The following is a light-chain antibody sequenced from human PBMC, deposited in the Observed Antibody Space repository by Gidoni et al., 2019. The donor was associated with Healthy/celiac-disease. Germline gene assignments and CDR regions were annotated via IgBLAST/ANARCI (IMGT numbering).Light chain of an antibody. CDR1: SSDVGSSNL. Sequence: QSALTQPASVSGSPGQSITISCTGTSSDVGSSNLVSWYQQHPGKAPKLMIYEGSKRPSGVSNRFSGSKSGNTASLTISELQAEDEADYYCCSYAGSSTVVFGGGTKLTVL. CDR2: EGS. J-gene: IGLJ2*01. CDR3: CSYAGSSTVV. V-gene: IGLV2-23*01.